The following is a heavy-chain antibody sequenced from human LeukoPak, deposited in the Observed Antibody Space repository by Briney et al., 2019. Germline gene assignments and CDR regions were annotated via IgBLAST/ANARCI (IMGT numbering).Heavy chain of an antibody. V-gene: IGHV3-48*03. CDR3: ARNHYYGSGSSKKSYYFDY. CDR2: ISSSGSTI. J-gene: IGHJ4*02. Sequence: PGGSLRLSCAASGFTFSSYEMNWVRQAPGKGLEWVSYISSSGSTIYYADSVKGRFTISRDNAKNSLYLQMNSLRAEDTAAYYCARNHYYGSGSSKKSYYFDYWGQGTLVTVSS. D-gene: IGHD3-10*01. CDR1: GFTFSSYE.